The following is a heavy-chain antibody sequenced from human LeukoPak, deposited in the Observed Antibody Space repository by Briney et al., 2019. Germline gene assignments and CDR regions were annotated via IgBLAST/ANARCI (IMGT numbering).Heavy chain of an antibody. Sequence: ASVKVSCKTSGYTFTGYYMHWLRQAPEQGLECMGWISPNIGVTKIAQKFQGSVTMTRDTSMSTAFMALSSLRSDDTAVYYCAPTNNLYYYFDYWGQGTLVTVSS. D-gene: IGHD1-1*01. V-gene: IGHV1-2*02. CDR3: APTNNLYYYFDY. CDR2: ISPNIGVT. J-gene: IGHJ4*02. CDR1: GYTFTGYY.